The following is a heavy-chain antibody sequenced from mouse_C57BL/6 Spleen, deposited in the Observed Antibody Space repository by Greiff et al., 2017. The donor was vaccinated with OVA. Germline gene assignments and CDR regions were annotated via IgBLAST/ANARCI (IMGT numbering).Heavy chain of an antibody. Sequence: VQLQQPGAELVRPGSSVKLSCKASGYTFTSYWMHWVKQRPIQGLEWIGNIDPSDSDTHYNQKFKDKATLTVDKSSSTAYMQLSSLTSADSAVYYCARSHGSSNWYFDVWGTGTTVTVSS. J-gene: IGHJ1*03. D-gene: IGHD1-1*01. CDR2: IDPSDSDT. CDR3: ARSHGSSNWYFDV. CDR1: GYTFTSYW. V-gene: IGHV1-52*01.